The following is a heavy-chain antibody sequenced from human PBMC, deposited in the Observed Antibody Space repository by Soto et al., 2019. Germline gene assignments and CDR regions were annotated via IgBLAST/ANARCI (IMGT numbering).Heavy chain of an antibody. J-gene: IGHJ4*02. Sequence: EVQLLESGGGLVQPGGSLRLSRAASGFTFSSYAMSWVRQAPGKGLEWVSALSGSGGRTYYADSVKGRFTISRDNSKNTLYLEMNSLRAEDTAVYYCAKDDYYGSGSYYNRWGQGTLVTVSS. CDR1: GFTFSSYA. D-gene: IGHD3-10*01. V-gene: IGHV3-23*01. CDR3: AKDDYYGSGSYYNR. CDR2: LSGSGGRT.